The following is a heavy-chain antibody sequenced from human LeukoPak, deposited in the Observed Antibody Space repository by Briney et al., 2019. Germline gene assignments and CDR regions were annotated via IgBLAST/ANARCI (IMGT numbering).Heavy chain of an antibody. J-gene: IGHJ3*02. D-gene: IGHD3/OR15-3a*01. CDR3: AKGLGTGESVLDAFDI. V-gene: IGHV3-30*18. CDR2: ISYDGSNK. Sequence: PGGSLRLSCAASGFTFSSYGMHWVRQAPGKGLEWVAVISYDGSNKYYADSVKGRFTISRDNSKNTLYLQMNSLRAEDTAVYYCAKGLGTGESVLDAFDIWGHGTMVTVSS. CDR1: GFTFSSYG.